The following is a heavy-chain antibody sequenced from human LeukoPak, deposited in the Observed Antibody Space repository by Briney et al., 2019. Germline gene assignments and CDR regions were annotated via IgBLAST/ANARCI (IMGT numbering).Heavy chain of an antibody. CDR1: GYTFTGYY. Sequence: ASVKVSCKASGYTFTGYYVHWVRRAPGQGLEWMGWMNPNSGGTNSAQKFQGRVTMTRDTSISTAYMELSSLRSDDTAVYYCARGYYSDSSGYYPIWGQGTLVTVSS. CDR2: MNPNSGGT. J-gene: IGHJ4*02. D-gene: IGHD3-22*01. CDR3: ARGYYSDSSGYYPI. V-gene: IGHV1-2*02.